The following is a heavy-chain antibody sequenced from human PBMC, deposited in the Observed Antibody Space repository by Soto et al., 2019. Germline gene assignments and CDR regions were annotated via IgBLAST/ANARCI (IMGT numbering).Heavy chain of an antibody. CDR3: ARWVVGYYYYGMDV. J-gene: IGHJ6*02. CDR2: TSAYNGNT. Sequence: QVQLVQSGAEVKKPGASVKVSCKASGYTFTSYGISWVRQAPGQGLEWIGWTSAYNGNTNYAQTLQGRVTMTTDTSTSRAYMERRGLRSDDTAVYYCARWVVGYYYYGMDVWGQRTTVTVSS. V-gene: IGHV1-18*01. CDR1: GYTFTSYG. D-gene: IGHD2-2*01.